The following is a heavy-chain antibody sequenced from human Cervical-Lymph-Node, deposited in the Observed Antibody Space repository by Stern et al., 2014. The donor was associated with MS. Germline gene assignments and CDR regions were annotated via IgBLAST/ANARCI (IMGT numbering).Heavy chain of an antibody. J-gene: IGHJ4*02. CDR3: GRHDVLDY. Sequence: EVQLVESGGGLVQPGGSLRLSCAASGFGFSHYWMHWVRQVPGKGLVWVSRINGDGSSTSYADSVKGRFTISRDNAKNTLYLQMNGLRDEDTAVYYCGRHDVLDYWGQGTLVTVSS. CDR1: GFGFSHYW. CDR2: INGDGSST. V-gene: IGHV3-74*02. D-gene: IGHD1-1*01.